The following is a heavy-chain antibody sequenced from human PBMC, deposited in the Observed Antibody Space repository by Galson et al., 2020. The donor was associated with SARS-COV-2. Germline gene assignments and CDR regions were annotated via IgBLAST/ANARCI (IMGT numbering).Heavy chain of an antibody. CDR1: GFTFSDYY. D-gene: IGHD3-22*01. J-gene: IGHJ6*02. CDR3: ARRHYDSGDYYGMDV. Sequence: GESLKISYAASGFTFSDYYMSWIRQAPGKGLEWVSYISPPSDYTNYGDSVKGRFTISRDNAKNSLHLQMNSLRAEDTAVYYCARRHYDSGDYYGMDVWGQGTTVTVSS. V-gene: IGHV3-11*06. CDR2: ISPPSDYT.